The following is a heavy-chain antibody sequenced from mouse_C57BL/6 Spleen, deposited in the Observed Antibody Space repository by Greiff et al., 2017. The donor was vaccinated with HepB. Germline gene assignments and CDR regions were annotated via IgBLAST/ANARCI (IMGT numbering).Heavy chain of an antibody. V-gene: IGHV1-69*01. CDR3: ARKDDYYGSSYGY. Sequence: QVQLQQPGAELVMPGASVKLSCKASGYTFTSYWMHWVKQRPGQGLEWIGELDPSDSYTNYNQKFKGKSTLTVDKSSSTAYMQLSSLTSEDSAVYDCARKDDYYGSSYGYWGQGTTLTVSS. CDR2: LDPSDSYT. J-gene: IGHJ2*01. CDR1: GYTFTSYW. D-gene: IGHD1-1*01.